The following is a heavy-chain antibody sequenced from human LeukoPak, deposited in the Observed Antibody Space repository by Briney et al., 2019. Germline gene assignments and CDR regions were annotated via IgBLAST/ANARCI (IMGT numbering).Heavy chain of an antibody. CDR3: ARISKSDYYYFDY. CDR1: GGSFSGYY. CDR2: INHSGST. V-gene: IGHV4-34*01. D-gene: IGHD4-17*01. Sequence: SSETLSLTCAVYGGSFSGYYWSWIRQPPGKGLEWIGEINHSGSTNYNPSLKSRVTISVDTSKNQFSLKLSSVTAADTAVYYCARISKSDYYYFDYWGQGTLVTVSS. J-gene: IGHJ4*02.